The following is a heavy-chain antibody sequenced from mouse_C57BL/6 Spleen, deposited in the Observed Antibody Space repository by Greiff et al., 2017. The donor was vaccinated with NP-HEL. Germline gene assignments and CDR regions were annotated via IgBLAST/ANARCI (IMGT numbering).Heavy chain of an antibody. V-gene: IGHV1-82*01. CDR3: APNWESGY. Sequence: QVQLKESGPELVKPGASVKISCKASGYAFSSSWMNWVKQRPGKGLEWIGRIYPGDGDTNYNGKFKGKATLTADKSSSTAYMQLSSLTSEDSAVYFCAPNWESGYWGQGTTLTVSS. CDR1: GYAFSSSW. CDR2: IYPGDGDT. D-gene: IGHD4-1*01. J-gene: IGHJ2*01.